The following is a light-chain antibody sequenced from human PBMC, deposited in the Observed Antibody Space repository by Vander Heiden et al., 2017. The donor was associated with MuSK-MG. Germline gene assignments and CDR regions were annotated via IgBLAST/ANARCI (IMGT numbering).Light chain of an antibody. V-gene: IGKV1-5*01. CDR3: QQQNSYSGWT. CDR1: QSISDW. J-gene: IGKJ1*01. CDR2: DAF. Sequence: ILMTQSPSPLAASVGDRATITRRASQSISDWLAWDQQKPGKEPKLLIYDAFSMESGVPSRFSGSGSGTEVTITISSRQEDDVATYYCQQQNSYSGWTFGQGTKVEI.